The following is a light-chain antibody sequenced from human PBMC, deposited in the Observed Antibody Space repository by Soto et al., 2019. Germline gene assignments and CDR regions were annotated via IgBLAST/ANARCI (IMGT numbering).Light chain of an antibody. CDR3: QSYYSSLSGLEV. CDR2: GNN. CDR1: SASIGAGYD. V-gene: IGLV1-40*01. Sequence: QSVLTQPPSVSGAPGQRGTISCTGTSASIGAGYDVHWYQQLPGTAPRLLIYGNNNGPPGVPDRFSGSKSGTSASLAITGLQAEDEADYYCQSYYSSLSGLEVFGGGTKVTVL. J-gene: IGLJ3*02.